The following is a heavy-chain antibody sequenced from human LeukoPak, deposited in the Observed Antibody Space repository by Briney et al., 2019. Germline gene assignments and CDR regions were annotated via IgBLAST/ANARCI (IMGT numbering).Heavy chain of an antibody. CDR3: ARGYPADY. D-gene: IGHD1-26*01. J-gene: IGHJ4*02. Sequence: PGGSLRLSCAASGFTFSAYGMEWVRQAPGKGLEWVSYISESSGPVYYADSVKGRFTISRDNAKNSVYLQMNSLRDEDTAVYYCARGYPADYWGQGTLVTVSS. CDR2: ISESSGPV. CDR1: GFTFSAYG. V-gene: IGHV3-48*02.